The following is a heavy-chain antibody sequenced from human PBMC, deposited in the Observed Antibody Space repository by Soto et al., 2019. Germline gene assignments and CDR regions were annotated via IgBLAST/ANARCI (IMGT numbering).Heavy chain of an antibody. CDR1: GGTFSSYA. D-gene: IGHD3-3*01. CDR3: AREHTIFGVVIIPNWFDP. V-gene: IGHV1-69*13. Sequence: SVKVSCKASGGTFSSYAISWVRQAPGQGLEWMGGIIPIFGTANYAQKFQGRVTITADESTSTAYMELSSLRSEDTAVYYCAREHTIFGVVIIPNWFDPWGQGTLVTVS. J-gene: IGHJ5*02. CDR2: IIPIFGTA.